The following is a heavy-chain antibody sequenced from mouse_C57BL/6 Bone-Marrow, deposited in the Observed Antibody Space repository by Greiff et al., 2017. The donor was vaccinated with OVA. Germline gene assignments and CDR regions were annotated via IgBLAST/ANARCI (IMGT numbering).Heavy chain of an antibody. CDR2: IDPSDSYT. Sequence: QVQLQQPGAELVKPGASVKLSCKASGYTFTSYWMQWVKQRPGQGLEWIGEIDPSDSYTNYNQKSKGKATLTVDTSSSTAYMQLSSLTSEDSAVYYCAREGGVAPYAMDYWGQGTSVTVSS. CDR1: GYTFTSYW. V-gene: IGHV1-50*01. CDR3: AREGGVAPYAMDY. J-gene: IGHJ4*01. D-gene: IGHD1-1*01.